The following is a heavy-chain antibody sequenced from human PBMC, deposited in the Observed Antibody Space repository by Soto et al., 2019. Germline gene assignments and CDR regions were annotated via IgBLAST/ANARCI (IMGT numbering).Heavy chain of an antibody. D-gene: IGHD2-21*02. Sequence: SETLSLTRTVSCGSISSYYWSWIRQPPWKGLEWIGYIYYSGSTNYNPSLKSRVTISVATSKNQFSLKLSSVTAADTAVYYCARVNTDCGGDCYSWAFDIWGQGSLVTLS. CDR2: IYYSGST. V-gene: IGHV4-59*01. J-gene: IGHJ3*02. CDR1: CGSISSYY. CDR3: ARVNTDCGGDCYSWAFDI.